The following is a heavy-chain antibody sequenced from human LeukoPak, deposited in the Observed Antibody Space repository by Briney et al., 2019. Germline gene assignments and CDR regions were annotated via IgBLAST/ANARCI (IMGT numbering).Heavy chain of an antibody. CDR2: ISGGGGST. D-gene: IGHD1-26*01. J-gene: IGHJ4*02. Sequence: GGSLRLSCAASGFTFTSYSINWVRQAPGKGLEWVSTISGGGGSTYYADSVKGRFTISRDNSKNTLYLQVNSLRAEDTAVYYCAKGGKWDVTPFDYWGQGTLVTVSS. CDR1: GFTFTSYS. CDR3: AKGGKWDVTPFDY. V-gene: IGHV3-23*01.